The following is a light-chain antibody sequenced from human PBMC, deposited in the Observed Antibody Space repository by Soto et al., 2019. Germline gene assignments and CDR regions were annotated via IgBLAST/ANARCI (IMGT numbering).Light chain of an antibody. CDR1: QSVSSSY. Sequence: IVLTQSPGTLSLSPGERATLSCRASQSVSSSYLAWYQQKPGQAPRLLIYGASSSATGIPDRFSGSGSGTDFTLTISRLEPEDFAVYYCQQYGSSPFMYTFGQGTKLEIK. J-gene: IGKJ2*01. V-gene: IGKV3-20*01. CDR3: QQYGSSPFMYT. CDR2: GAS.